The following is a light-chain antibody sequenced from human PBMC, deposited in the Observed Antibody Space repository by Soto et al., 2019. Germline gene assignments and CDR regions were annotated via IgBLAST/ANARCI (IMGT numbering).Light chain of an antibody. CDR1: QSVGNN. CDR2: GAS. Sequence: EIVMTQSPATVSVSPGERATLYCSGSQSVGNNLAWYQQKPGQAPSLFIFGASVRATGGPDRFSGSGSGTEFTLSISNLQSEDSAVCYCQQYESWPPLFTFGQGTKVDIK. CDR3: QQYESWPPLFT. V-gene: IGKV3-15*01. J-gene: IGKJ2*01.